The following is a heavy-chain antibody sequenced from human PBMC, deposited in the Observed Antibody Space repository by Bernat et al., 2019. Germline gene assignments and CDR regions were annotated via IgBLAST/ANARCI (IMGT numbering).Heavy chain of an antibody. CDR3: AKGDRPYSSYRQPLDD. V-gene: IGHV3-30*18. J-gene: IGHJ4*02. D-gene: IGHD6-6*01. CDR1: GFTFSSYG. Sequence: QVQLVESGGGVVQPVRSLRLSCAASGFTFSSYGMHWVRQAPGKGLEWVAVISYDGSNKYYADSVKGRFTISRDNSKNTLYLQMNSLRAEETAVYYCAKGDRPYSSYRQPLDDWGKGTLVTV. CDR2: ISYDGSNK.